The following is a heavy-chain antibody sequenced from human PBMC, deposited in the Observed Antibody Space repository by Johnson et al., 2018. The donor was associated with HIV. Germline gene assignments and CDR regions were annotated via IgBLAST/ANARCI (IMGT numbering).Heavy chain of an antibody. CDR2: ISWNSGSI. V-gene: IGHV3-9*01. Sequence: VQLVESGGGLVQPGGSLRLSCAASGFTFDDYAMHWVRQAPGKGLEWVSGISWNSGSIGYADSVKGRFTISRDNAKNSLYLQMNSLRVEDTAVYYCAKSPGKDHGGNSVAFDIWGQGTMVTVS. D-gene: IGHD4-23*01. CDR3: AKSPGKDHGGNSVAFDI. CDR1: GFTFDDYA. J-gene: IGHJ3*02.